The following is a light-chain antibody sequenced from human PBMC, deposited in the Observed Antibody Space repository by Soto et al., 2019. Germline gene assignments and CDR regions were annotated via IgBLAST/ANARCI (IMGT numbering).Light chain of an antibody. CDR2: GGS. Sequence: DIQMTQSPSSLSASAGDRVTITCRASQGINNYLNWYQQKVGTAPQLLIYGGSMLQSRVPERFSGRGFGTDFTLTIDSLQRDGCASYYFQQGLNAPRTFGHGTRVEIK. CDR3: QQGLNAPRT. J-gene: IGKJ1*01. V-gene: IGKV1-39*01. CDR1: QGINNY.